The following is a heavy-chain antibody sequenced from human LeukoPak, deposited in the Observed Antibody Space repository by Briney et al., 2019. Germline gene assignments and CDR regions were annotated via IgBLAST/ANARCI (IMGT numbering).Heavy chain of an antibody. V-gene: IGHV3-21*01. J-gene: IGHJ4*02. CDR3: ARVSDAFDYFFDS. CDR2: VSRSSRFI. D-gene: IGHD5-12*01. CDR1: GFAFSTCS. Sequence: GGSLRLSCAASGFAFSTCSMNWVRQAPGKGLEWVSSVSRSSRFIFYADSVQGRFTISRDDAKDSLFLQMNSLRAEDTAVYYCARVSDAFDYFFDSWGQGTLVTVSS.